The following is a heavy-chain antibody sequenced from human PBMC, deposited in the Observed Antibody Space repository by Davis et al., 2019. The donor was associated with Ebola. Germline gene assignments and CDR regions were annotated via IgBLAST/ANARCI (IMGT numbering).Heavy chain of an antibody. CDR1: GDSVSINSGG. Sequence: PSETLSLTCAMSGDSVSINSGGWNWIRQSPSRGFEWLGRTYYSSKWYNDYAVSVKSRITINPDTSKNQFSLQLNSVTPEDTAVYYCARGWLRGWFDPWGQGTLVTVSS. D-gene: IGHD5-12*01. V-gene: IGHV6-1*01. CDR3: ARGWLRGWFDP. CDR2: TYYSSKWYN. J-gene: IGHJ5*02.